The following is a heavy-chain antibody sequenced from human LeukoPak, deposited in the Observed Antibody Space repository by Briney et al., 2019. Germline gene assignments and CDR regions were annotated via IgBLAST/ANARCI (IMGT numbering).Heavy chain of an antibody. J-gene: IGHJ5*02. CDR3: ARHRVGVTLFDP. Sequence: SETLSLTCTVSGGSISSYYWSWIRQPRGKGLEWIGYIYSSGSTNYNPSLKSRVTISVDTSKNQFSLKLSSVTAADTAVYYCARHRVGVTLFDPWGQGTLVTVSS. CDR2: IYSSGST. D-gene: IGHD1-26*01. V-gene: IGHV4-4*09. CDR1: GGSISSYY.